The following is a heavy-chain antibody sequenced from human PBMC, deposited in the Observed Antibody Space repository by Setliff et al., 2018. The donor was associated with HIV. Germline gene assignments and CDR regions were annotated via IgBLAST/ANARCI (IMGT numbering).Heavy chain of an antibody. Sequence: LSLTCTVSGGSISSGGFYWYWIRQPAGKGLEWIGRIYTSGTTNYNPSLKSRVTIPMDTSKSQFSLRLTSVTAADTAVYYCAGQDIGAVPALGAFDIWGQGTMVTVSS. D-gene: IGHD2-2*01. J-gene: IGHJ3*02. CDR2: IYTSGTT. CDR1: GGSISSGGFY. CDR3: AGQDIGAVPALGAFDI. V-gene: IGHV4-61*02.